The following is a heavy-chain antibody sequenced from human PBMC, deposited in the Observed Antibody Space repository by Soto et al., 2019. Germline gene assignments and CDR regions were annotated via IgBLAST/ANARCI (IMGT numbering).Heavy chain of an antibody. J-gene: IGHJ6*02. Sequence: SVKVSCKASGGTFSSYAISWVRQAPGQGLEWMGGIIPIFGTANYAQKFQGRVTITADESTSTAYMELSSLRSEDTAVYYCARANSGSSQAYYYYGMDVWGQGTTVTVS. D-gene: IGHD1-26*01. CDR1: GGTFSSYA. CDR2: IIPIFGTA. V-gene: IGHV1-69*13. CDR3: ARANSGSSQAYYYYGMDV.